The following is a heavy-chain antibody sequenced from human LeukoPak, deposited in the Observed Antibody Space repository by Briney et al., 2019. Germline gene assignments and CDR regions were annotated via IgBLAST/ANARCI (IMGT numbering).Heavy chain of an antibody. J-gene: IGHJ6*03. CDR3: ARKGWTYGSGSYLGYYYYYMDV. CDR1: GGSISGTSYY. Sequence: NPSETLSLTCTVSGGSISGTSYYWGWIRQPPGKGLEWIGSIYYSGSTYYNPSLKSRVTISVDTSKNQFSLKLSSVTAADTAVYYCARKGWTYGSGSYLGYYYYYMDVWGKGTTVTISS. D-gene: IGHD3-10*01. CDR2: IYYSGST. V-gene: IGHV4-39*07.